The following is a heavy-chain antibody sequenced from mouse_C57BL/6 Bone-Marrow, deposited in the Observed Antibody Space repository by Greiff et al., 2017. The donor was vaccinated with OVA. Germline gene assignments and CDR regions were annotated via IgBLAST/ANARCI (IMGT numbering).Heavy chain of an antibody. CDR3: ARRAYYGSFAY. Sequence: EVQLQQSGAELVKPGASVKLSCTASGFNIKDYYMHWVKQRTEQGLEWIGRIDPEDGDTKYAPKFQGKATLTADTSSNTAYLQLSSLTSEDTAVYYCARRAYYGSFAYWGQGTLVTVSA. V-gene: IGHV14-2*01. J-gene: IGHJ3*01. CDR2: IDPEDGDT. D-gene: IGHD2-9*01. CDR1: GFNIKDYY.